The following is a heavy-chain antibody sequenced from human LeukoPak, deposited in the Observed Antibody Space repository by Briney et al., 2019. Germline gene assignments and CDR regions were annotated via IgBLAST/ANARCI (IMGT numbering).Heavy chain of an antibody. CDR3: ARDPRGNSGRFDY. J-gene: IGHJ4*02. CDR1: GDSVSTNSAA. Sequence: SQTLSLTCAISGDSVSTNSAAWSWIRQSPSRGLEWLGRTYYRSKWYNDYAVSMKSRIIINPDTSKNQFSLQLNSVTPEDTAVYYCARDPRGNSGRFDYWGQGTLVTVSS. V-gene: IGHV6-1*01. D-gene: IGHD1/OR15-1a*01. CDR2: TYYRSKWYN.